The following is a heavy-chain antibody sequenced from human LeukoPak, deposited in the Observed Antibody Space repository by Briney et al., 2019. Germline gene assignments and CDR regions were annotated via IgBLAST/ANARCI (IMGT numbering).Heavy chain of an antibody. V-gene: IGHV3-23*01. J-gene: IGHJ4*02. D-gene: IGHD5-12*01. CDR2: ISGSGGST. CDR3: AKDPTKAVGFSHIDY. CDR1: GFTFSSYA. Sequence: GGSLRLSCAASGFTFSSYAMSWVRQAPGKGLEWVSAISGSGGSTYYADSVKGRFTISRDNSKNTLYLQMNSLRAEDTAVYYCAKDPTKAVGFSHIDYWGPGTLVTVSS.